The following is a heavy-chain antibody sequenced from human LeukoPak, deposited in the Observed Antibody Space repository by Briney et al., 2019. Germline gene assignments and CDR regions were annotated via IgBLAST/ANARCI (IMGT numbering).Heavy chain of an antibody. CDR3: ARRGLVPEYYYYGMDI. CDR1: GGTFSSYA. J-gene: IGHJ6*02. Sequence: SVKVSCKASGGTFSSYAISWVRQAPGQGLEWMGRIIPILGIANYAQKFQGRVTITADKSTSTAYMELSSLRSEDTAVYYCARRGLVPEYYYYGMDIWGQGTTVTVSS. CDR2: IIPILGIA. D-gene: IGHD6-6*01. V-gene: IGHV1-69*04.